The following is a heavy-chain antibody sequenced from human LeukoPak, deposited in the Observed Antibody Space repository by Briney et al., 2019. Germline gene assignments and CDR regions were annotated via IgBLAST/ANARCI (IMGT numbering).Heavy chain of an antibody. D-gene: IGHD4-23*01. J-gene: IGHJ4*02. Sequence: GGSLRLSCAASGFTFSSYGMHWVRQAPGKGLEWVSAISGSGGSTYYADSVKGRFTISRDNSKNTLYLQMNSLRAEDTAVYYCAKYFFGDYDGFDYWGQGTLVTVSS. CDR3: AKYFFGDYDGFDY. V-gene: IGHV3-23*01. CDR1: GFTFSSYG. CDR2: ISGSGGST.